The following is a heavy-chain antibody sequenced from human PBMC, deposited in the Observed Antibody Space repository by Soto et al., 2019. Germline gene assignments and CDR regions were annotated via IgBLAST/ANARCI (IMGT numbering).Heavy chain of an antibody. Sequence: SETLSLTCTVSGASIRSSTYYWRCIRHPPGKGLEWIGSIYYSGSTYYNPSLKSRVTISVDTSKNQFSLKLSSVTAADTAVYYCARRTRASGYYYDFDYWGQGTLVTVS. J-gene: IGHJ4*02. CDR2: IYYSGST. D-gene: IGHD3-22*01. CDR3: ARRTRASGYYYDFDY. V-gene: IGHV4-39*01. CDR1: GASIRSSTYY.